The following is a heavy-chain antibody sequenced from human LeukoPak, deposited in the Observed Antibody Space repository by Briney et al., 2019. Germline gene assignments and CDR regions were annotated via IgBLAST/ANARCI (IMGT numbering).Heavy chain of an antibody. Sequence: GGSLRLSCAASGFTFSSYGMHWVRQAPGKGLEWVAVIWYDGSNKYYADSVKGRFTISRDNSKNTLYLQMNNLRDDDTAVYYCARDQGMVNDAFDVWGQGTLVTVSS. J-gene: IGHJ3*01. CDR1: GFTFSSYG. CDR3: ARDQGMVNDAFDV. D-gene: IGHD4/OR15-4a*01. CDR2: IWYDGSNK. V-gene: IGHV3-33*01.